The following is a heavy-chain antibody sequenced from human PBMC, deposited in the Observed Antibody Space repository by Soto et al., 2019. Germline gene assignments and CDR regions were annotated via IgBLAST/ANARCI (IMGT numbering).Heavy chain of an antibody. D-gene: IGHD3-10*01. CDR3: AKGRALWFGHHDYYYYGMDV. V-gene: IGHV3-23*01. J-gene: IGHJ6*02. CDR2: ISGNGVTT. Sequence: PGGSLRLSCAASGFTFNSYAMSWVRQVSGRGLECVSAISGNGVTTYYADSVKGRFTISRDNSKNTLYLLMNSLRGEDTAVYYCAKGRALWFGHHDYYYYGMDVWGQGTTVTVSS. CDR1: GFTFNSYA.